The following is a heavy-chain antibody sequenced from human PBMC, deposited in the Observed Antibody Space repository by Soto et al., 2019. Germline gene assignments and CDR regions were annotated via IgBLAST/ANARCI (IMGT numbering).Heavy chain of an antibody. D-gene: IGHD3-9*01. V-gene: IGHV4-4*07. J-gene: IGHJ5*02. Sequence: AETLSLTCAVSGVSIKTYYWSWIRKPAGKGLEWIGRIYTTGSANHNPSLKSRVTMSVDTYKNQVSLKLTSVTAADAGVYYCARDDYYDSNNWFDPWGQGIMVTVSS. CDR2: IYTTGSA. CDR3: ARDDYYDSNNWFDP. CDR1: GVSIKTYY.